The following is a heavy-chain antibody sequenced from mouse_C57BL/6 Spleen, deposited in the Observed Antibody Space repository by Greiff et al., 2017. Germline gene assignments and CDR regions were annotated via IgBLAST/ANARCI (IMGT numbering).Heavy chain of an antibody. V-gene: IGHV3-1*01. CDR2: ISYSGST. CDR1: GYSITSGYD. J-gene: IGHJ3*01. Sequence: EVKLMESGPGMVKPSQSISLTCTVTGYSITSGYDWHWIRHFPGNKLEWMGYISYSGSTNYNPSLKSRISITHDTSKNHFFLKLNSVTTEDTATYYCARDGNHRGFAYWGQGTLVTVSA. D-gene: IGHD2-1*01. CDR3: ARDGNHRGFAY.